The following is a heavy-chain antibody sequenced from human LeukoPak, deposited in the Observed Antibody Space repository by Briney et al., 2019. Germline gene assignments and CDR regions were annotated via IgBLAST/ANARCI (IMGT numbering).Heavy chain of an antibody. CDR1: GFTFSSYA. J-gene: IGHJ3*02. CDR3: ARGLFLSGYLDAFDI. CDR2: ISGSGGST. Sequence: GVSLRLSCAASGFTFSSYAMSWVRQAPGKGLEWVSAISGSGGSTYYADSVKGRFTISRDNSKNTLYLQMNSLRVEDTDIYYCARGLFLSGYLDAFDIWGQGTVVTVSS. V-gene: IGHV3-23*01. D-gene: IGHD3-22*01.